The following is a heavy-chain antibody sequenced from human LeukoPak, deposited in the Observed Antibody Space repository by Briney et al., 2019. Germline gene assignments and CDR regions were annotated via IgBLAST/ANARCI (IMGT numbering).Heavy chain of an antibody. D-gene: IGHD2/OR15-2a*01. V-gene: IGHV4-34*01. J-gene: IGHJ6*03. CDR2: INHSGST. CDR1: GGSFSGYY. CDR3: ARDHIGILPPVYYYYYYMDV. Sequence: SETLSLTCAVYGGSFSGYYWNWIRQPPGKGLEWIGEINHSGSTNYNPSLKSRVTISVDTSKNQFSLKLSSVTPEDTAVYYCARDHIGILPPVYYYYYYMDVWGKGTTVTVSS.